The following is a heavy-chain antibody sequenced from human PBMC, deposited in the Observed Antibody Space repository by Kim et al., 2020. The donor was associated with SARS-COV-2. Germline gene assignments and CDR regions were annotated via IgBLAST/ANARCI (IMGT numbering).Heavy chain of an antibody. CDR2: INPSCGST. CDR3: AGYSSSWYGIGDYGMDV. Sequence: ASVKVSCKASGYTFTSYYMHWVRQAPGQGLEWMGMINPSCGSTSYAQNFQGRVTMTRDTSTTTVYMELSSLRSEDTALYYCAGYSSSWYGIGDYGMDVWGQGTTVTVSS. V-gene: IGHV1-46*01. D-gene: IGHD6-13*01. J-gene: IGHJ6*02. CDR1: GYTFTSYY.